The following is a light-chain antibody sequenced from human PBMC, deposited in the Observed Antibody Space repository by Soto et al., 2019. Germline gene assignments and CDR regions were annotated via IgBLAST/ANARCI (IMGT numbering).Light chain of an antibody. CDR1: QSVSNN. Sequence: ILMTQSPATLSVSPGERATLSCRASQSVSNNLAWYQQKPGQAPRLLIYDASTRATGIPARFSGSGSGTEFTLTISGLKSEDVAVDYCQKYNSWPPWTFGQGTKEEIK. V-gene: IGKV3-15*01. CDR3: QKYNSWPPWT. CDR2: DAS. J-gene: IGKJ1*01.